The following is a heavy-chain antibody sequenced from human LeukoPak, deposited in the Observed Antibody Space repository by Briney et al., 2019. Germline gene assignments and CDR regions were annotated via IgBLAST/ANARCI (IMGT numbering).Heavy chain of an antibody. Sequence: GGSLRLSCAASGFTFSSLWMSWVRQAPGRGPEWVANINQDGGTTYYVASVKGRFTISRDNAKNSLSLQMSSLGAEDTAVYYCTKDRQGPNQYHMDVWGKGTTVTVSS. CDR3: TKDRQGPNQYHMDV. V-gene: IGHV3-7*01. CDR1: GFTFSSLW. J-gene: IGHJ6*03. CDR2: INQDGGTT.